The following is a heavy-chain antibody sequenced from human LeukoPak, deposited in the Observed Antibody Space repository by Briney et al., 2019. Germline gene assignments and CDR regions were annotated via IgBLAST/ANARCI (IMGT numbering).Heavy chain of an antibody. V-gene: IGHV1-69*13. J-gene: IGHJ4*02. Sequence: SVKVSCKASGYTFTSYDFNWVRQAPGQGLEWMGGIIPIFGTANYAQKFQGRVTITADESTSTAYMELSSLRSEGTAVYYCAKTTVTTFDYWGQGTLVTVSS. CDR3: AKTTVTTFDY. D-gene: IGHD4-17*01. CDR1: GYTFTSYD. CDR2: IIPIFGTA.